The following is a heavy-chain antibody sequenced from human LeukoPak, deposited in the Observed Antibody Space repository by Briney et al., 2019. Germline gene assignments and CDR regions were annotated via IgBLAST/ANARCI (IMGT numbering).Heavy chain of an antibody. D-gene: IGHD3-22*01. CDR1: GYTFTGYY. V-gene: IGHV1-2*02. Sequence: ASVKVSCKASGYTFTGYYMHWVRQAPGQGLEWMGWINPNSGGTNYAQKFQGRVTMTRDTSISTAYMELSRLRSDDTAVYYCARAPTPKDYYDSSGYYYLGRYFDLWGRSTLVTVSS. CDR2: INPNSGGT. CDR3: ARAPTPKDYYDSSGYYYLGRYFDL. J-gene: IGHJ2*01.